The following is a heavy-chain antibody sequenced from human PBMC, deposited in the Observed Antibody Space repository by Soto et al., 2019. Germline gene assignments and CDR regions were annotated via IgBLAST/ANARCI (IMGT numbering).Heavy chain of an antibody. CDR3: AREGGSVPRE. J-gene: IGHJ4*02. D-gene: IGHD3-10*01. CDR1: GFTFSSYG. CDR2: IWFDGSNK. V-gene: IGHV3-33*01. Sequence: QVQLVESGGGVVQPGRSLRLSCAASGFTFSSYGMHWVRQAPGKGLEWVAVIWFDGSNKYYADSVKGRFTISRDNSQNTQYLRMNSLRDEDGGVYSCAREGGSVPREWGQGILVSVSS.